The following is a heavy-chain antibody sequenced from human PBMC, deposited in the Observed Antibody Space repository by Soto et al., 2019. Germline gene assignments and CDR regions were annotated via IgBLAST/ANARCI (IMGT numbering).Heavy chain of an antibody. CDR2: INPNSGGT. J-gene: IGHJ4*02. D-gene: IGHD3-22*01. Sequence: ASVKVSCKASGYTFTSYDINWVRQATGQGLEWMGWINPNSGGTNYAQKFQGWVTMTRDTSISTAYMELSRLRSDDTAVYYCATGGDYYDSSGYPFDYWGQGTLVTVSS. CDR1: GYTFTSYD. V-gene: IGHV1-2*04. CDR3: ATGGDYYDSSGYPFDY.